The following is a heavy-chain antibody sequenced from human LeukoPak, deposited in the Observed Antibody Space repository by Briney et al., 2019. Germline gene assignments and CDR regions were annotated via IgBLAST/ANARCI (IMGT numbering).Heavy chain of an antibody. CDR2: IYHSGST. CDR3: ARDGGYYGSGTFDY. J-gene: IGHJ4*02. Sequence: SETLSLTCAVSGGSISSGGYSWSWSRQPPGKGLEWIGYIYHSGSTYYNPSLKSRVTISVDRSKNQFSLKLSSVTAADTAVYYCARDGGYYGSGTFDYWGQGTLVTVSS. V-gene: IGHV4-30-2*01. D-gene: IGHD3-10*01. CDR1: GGSISSGGYS.